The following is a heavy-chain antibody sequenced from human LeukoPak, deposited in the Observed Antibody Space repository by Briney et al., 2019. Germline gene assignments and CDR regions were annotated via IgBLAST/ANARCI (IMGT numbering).Heavy chain of an antibody. CDR1: GFTFSSYA. J-gene: IGHJ4*02. CDR3: AKHPRHCGGDCYSDFGY. Sequence: GGSLRLSCAASGFTFSSYAMSCVRQAPGKGLEWVSAISGGGRSTNYADSVRGRFTISRDNSKNTLYLQMNSLRAEDTAVYYCAKHPRHCGGDCYSDFGYWGQGTLVTVSS. V-gene: IGHV3-23*01. CDR2: ISGGGRST. D-gene: IGHD2-21*02.